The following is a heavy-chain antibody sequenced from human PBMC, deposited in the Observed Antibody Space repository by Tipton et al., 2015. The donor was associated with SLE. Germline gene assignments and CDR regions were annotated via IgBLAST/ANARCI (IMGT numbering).Heavy chain of an antibody. CDR2: INSDGSST. CDR3: ARDWEVGATVIDY. V-gene: IGHV3-74*01. CDR1: GFTFSSYW. D-gene: IGHD1-26*01. Sequence: SLRLSCAASGFTFSSYWMHWVRQAPGKGLVWVSRINSDGSSTSYADSVKGRFTISRDNAKNSLYLQMNSLRAEDTAVYYCARDWEVGATVIDYWGQGTLVTVSS. J-gene: IGHJ4*02.